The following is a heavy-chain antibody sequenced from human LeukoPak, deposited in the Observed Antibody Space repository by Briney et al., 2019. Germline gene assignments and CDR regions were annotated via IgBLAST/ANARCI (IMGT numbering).Heavy chain of an antibody. Sequence: SQTLSPTCTVSGGSIRSGDYYWSWIRQPPGKGLEWIGYIYYSGSTYYNPSLKSRVTISVDTSKNQFSLKLSSVTAADTAVYYCAREDGDYSLDYWGQGTLVTVSS. CDR3: AREDGDYSLDY. J-gene: IGHJ4*02. D-gene: IGHD4-17*01. V-gene: IGHV4-30-4*08. CDR1: GGSIRSGDYY. CDR2: IYYSGST.